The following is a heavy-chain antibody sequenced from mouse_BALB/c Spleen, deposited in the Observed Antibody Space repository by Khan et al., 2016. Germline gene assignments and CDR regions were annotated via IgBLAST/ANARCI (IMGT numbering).Heavy chain of an antibody. J-gene: IGHJ1*01. CDR3: ARDFNYYGSSYWYFDV. CDR1: GFTFTDYY. Sequence: EVELVESGGGLVQPGGSLRLSCATTGFTFTDYYMSWVRQPPGKALEWLGFIRNKANGYTTKYSASVKGRITISRDNSQSILYLQMNTLRAEESATYYCARDFNYYGSSYWYFDVWGAGTTVTVSS. CDR2: IRNKANGYTT. D-gene: IGHD1-1*01. V-gene: IGHV7-3*02.